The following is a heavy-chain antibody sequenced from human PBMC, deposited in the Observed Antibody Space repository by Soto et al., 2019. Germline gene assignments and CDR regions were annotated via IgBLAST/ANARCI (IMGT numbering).Heavy chain of an antibody. CDR1: GFTFTSSA. CDR3: AADLRYCSGGSCSVYYYYYGMDV. J-gene: IGHJ6*02. D-gene: IGHD2-15*01. Sequence: ASVKVSCKASGFTFTSSAVQWVRQARGQRLEWIGWIVVGSGNTNYAQKFQERVTITRDMSTSTAYMELSSLRSEDTAVYYCAADLRYCSGGSCSVYYYYYGMDVWGQGTTVTVSS. V-gene: IGHV1-58*01. CDR2: IVVGSGNT.